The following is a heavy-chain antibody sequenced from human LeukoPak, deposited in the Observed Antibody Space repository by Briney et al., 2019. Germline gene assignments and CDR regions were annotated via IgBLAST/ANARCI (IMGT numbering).Heavy chain of an antibody. J-gene: IGHJ3*02. CDR3: ARVGIAAALDI. D-gene: IGHD6-13*01. CDR1: GFTFSGYE. V-gene: IGHV3-48*03. Sequence: GGSLRLSCAASGFTFSGYEMNWVRQAPGKGLEWVSYISSSGSTIYYADSVKGRFTISRDNAKNSLYLQMNSLRAEDTAVYYCARVGIAAALDIWGQGTMVTVSS. CDR2: ISSSGSTI.